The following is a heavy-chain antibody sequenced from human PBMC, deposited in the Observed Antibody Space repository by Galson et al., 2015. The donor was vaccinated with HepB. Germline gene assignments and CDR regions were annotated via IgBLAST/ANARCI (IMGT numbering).Heavy chain of an antibody. CDR2: INHSGST. V-gene: IGHV4-34*01. CDR1: GGSFSGYY. J-gene: IGHJ4*02. D-gene: IGHD3-16*01. CDR3: ARGWGPSRGSYSDY. Sequence: QVQLQESGPGLVKPSETLSLTCAVYGGSFSGYYWSWIRQPPGKGLEWIGEINHSGSTNYNPCLKSRVTISVDTAKNQFSLKLSSVTAADTAVYYCARGWGPSRGSYSDYWGQGTLVTVSS.